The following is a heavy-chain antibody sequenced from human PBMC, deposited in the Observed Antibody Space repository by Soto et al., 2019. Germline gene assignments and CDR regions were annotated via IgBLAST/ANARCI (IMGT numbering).Heavy chain of an antibody. CDR1: GYTFSNYG. D-gene: IGHD4-17*01. CDR2: ISVYNGDT. CDR3: ARVGGXKGYXYVDAFDY. V-gene: IGHV1-18*01. J-gene: IGHJ4*02. Sequence: QVQLVQSGAEVKKPGASVKVSCQASGYTFSNYGITWVRQAPXXXLXXMGWISVYNGDTNYAQKIQGRVTMTTDTSSSTAYMELRSLRSDDTAVYYCARVGGXKGYXYVDAFDYWGQGTLVTVSS.